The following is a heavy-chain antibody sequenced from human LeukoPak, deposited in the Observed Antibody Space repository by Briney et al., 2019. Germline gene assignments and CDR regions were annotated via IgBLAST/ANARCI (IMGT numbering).Heavy chain of an antibody. D-gene: IGHD4-23*01. CDR1: XXXXXSYW. Sequence: SCAXXXXXXXSYWMDWVRHAPGKGLVWXXRINSDGSSTKYADSVKGRFTISRDNEKNKVYMQMNRQRDEETAVYYCARDPDYGGDTLFDYWGQGTLVTVSS. J-gene: IGHJ4*02. CDR2: INSDGSST. CDR3: ARDPDYGGDTLFDY. V-gene: IGHV3-74*03.